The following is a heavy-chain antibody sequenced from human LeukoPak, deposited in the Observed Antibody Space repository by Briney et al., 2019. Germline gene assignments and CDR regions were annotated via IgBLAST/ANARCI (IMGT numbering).Heavy chain of an antibody. CDR2: ISSSSSYI. V-gene: IGHV3-21*01. Sequence: PGGSLRLSCVASGFTFSSYSMNWVRQAPGKGLEWVSSISSSSSYIYYADSVKGRFTISRDNAKNSLYLQMNSLRAEDTAVYYCARDDYSNQGWFDPWGQGTLVTVSS. CDR3: ARDDYSNQGWFDP. D-gene: IGHD4-11*01. J-gene: IGHJ5*02. CDR1: GFTFSSYS.